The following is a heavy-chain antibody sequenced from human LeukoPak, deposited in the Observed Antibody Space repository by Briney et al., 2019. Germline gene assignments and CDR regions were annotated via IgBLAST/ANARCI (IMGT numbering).Heavy chain of an antibody. CDR1: GFTFSNYW. Sequence: AGSLRLSCAASGFTFSNYWMSWVRQAPGKGLEWVANINKTGSEKYYVDSVKGRFTIYRDNAKNSLYLQMISLRAEDTAVYYCARGGAPYCSSTSCYEGRFDPWGQGTLVTVSS. J-gene: IGHJ5*02. CDR3: ARGGAPYCSSTSCYEGRFDP. CDR2: INKTGSEK. V-gene: IGHV3-7*05. D-gene: IGHD2-2*01.